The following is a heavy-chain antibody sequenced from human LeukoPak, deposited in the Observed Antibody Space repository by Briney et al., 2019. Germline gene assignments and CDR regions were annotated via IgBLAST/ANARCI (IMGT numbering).Heavy chain of an antibody. CDR3: AKGRFSTIRGVDYYFDS. J-gene: IGHJ4*02. CDR1: GFTFSNYG. D-gene: IGHD3-10*01. V-gene: IGHV3-30*18. CDR2: FSYDGGNK. Sequence: PGGSLRLSCAASGFTFSNYGMHWVRQAPGKGLEWVAVFSYDGGNKYYLDSMKGRFTISRDNSKNILYLQVSSLRPGDTAVYYCAKGRFSTIRGVDYYFDSGGQGTLVTVS.